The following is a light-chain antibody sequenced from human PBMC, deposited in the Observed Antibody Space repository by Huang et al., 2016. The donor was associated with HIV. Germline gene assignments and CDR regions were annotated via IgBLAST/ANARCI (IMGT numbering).Light chain of an antibody. CDR2: AAS. CDR1: QGINNS. CDR3: QQYYFTPVT. Sequence: DIHMTQSPSSLSASVGDRFTFTCRASQGINNSLVWYQQFPGKAPKLLLYAASKLEGGVPSRFSGSGSGTDYTLTISSLQPEDSATYYCQQYYFTPVTFGQGTKVEIK. V-gene: IGKV1-NL1*01. J-gene: IGKJ1*01.